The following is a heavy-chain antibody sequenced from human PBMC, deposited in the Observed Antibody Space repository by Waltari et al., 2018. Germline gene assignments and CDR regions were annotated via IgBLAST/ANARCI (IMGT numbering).Heavy chain of an antibody. Sequence: EVQVLESGGGLVQPGGSLRRPCAASGFIFNHYAINWVRQVPGKGLEWVSGINGYGDKTYYADSVKGRFTLSRDNSRNTLSLQMNSLRAEDTAVYYCAKAHFYDTSGYIEHWGQGTLVTVSS. CDR2: INGYGDKT. CDR1: GFIFNHYA. D-gene: IGHD3-22*01. CDR3: AKAHFYDTSGYIEH. J-gene: IGHJ5*02. V-gene: IGHV3-23*01.